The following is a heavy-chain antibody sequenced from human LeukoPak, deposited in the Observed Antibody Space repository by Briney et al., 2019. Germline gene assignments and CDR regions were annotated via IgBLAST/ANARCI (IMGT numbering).Heavy chain of an antibody. CDR2: IYYSGST. CDR3: ARGWELLRENAFDI. J-gene: IGHJ3*02. Sequence: PSQTLSLTCTVSGGSISSGDYYWSWIRQPPGKGLEWIGYIYYSGSTYYNPSLKSRVTISVDTSKNQFSLKLSSVTAADTAVYYCARGWELLRENAFDIWGQGTMVTVS. CDR1: GGSISSGDYY. V-gene: IGHV4-30-4*08. D-gene: IGHD1-26*01.